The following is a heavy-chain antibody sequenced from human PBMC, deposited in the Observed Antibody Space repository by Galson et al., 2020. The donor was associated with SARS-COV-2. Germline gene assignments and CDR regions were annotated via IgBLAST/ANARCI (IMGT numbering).Heavy chain of an antibody. V-gene: IGHV3-20*04. Sequence: LSLTCAASGFTFDDYGMSWVRQAPGKGLEWVSGINWNGGSTGYADSVKGRFTISRDNAKNSLYLQMNSLRAEDTALYYCARRHGYYYYMDVWGKGTTVTVSS. CDR1: GFTFDDYG. CDR3: ARRHGYYYYMDV. CDR2: INWNGGST. J-gene: IGHJ6*03.